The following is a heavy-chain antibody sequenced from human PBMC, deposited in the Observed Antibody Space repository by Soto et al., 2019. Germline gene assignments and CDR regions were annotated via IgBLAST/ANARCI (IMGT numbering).Heavy chain of an antibody. J-gene: IGHJ5*02. CDR2: INSDASHT. CDR3: VTDGHCITTIFYGNWFDP. D-gene: IGHD3-3*01. V-gene: IGHV3-74*01. CDR1: GFTFSTYW. Sequence: EVQLVESGGGLVQPGASPTLSCAASGFTFSTYWMHWIRQVPGKGLEWVSRINSDASHTYYADSVKCRFSISRDNDKNTLHLEMNSLRAEDTLVYYCVTDGHCITTIFYGNWFDPWGQGNLVTVSS.